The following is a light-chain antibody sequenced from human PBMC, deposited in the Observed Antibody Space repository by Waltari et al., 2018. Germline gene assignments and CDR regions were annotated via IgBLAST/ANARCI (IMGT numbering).Light chain of an antibody. J-gene: IGKJ2*01. CDR3: QQYNEWPPIST. Sequence: EIVVTQSPATLSVSPGEGAQLSCRASETIKTNLAWYQQKPGQAPRLLISDASTRATGIPARFSGSGSGTEFTLTISSLQSEDFAIYFCQQYNEWPPISTFGQGTNLEIK. V-gene: IGKV3-15*01. CDR2: DAS. CDR1: ETIKTN.